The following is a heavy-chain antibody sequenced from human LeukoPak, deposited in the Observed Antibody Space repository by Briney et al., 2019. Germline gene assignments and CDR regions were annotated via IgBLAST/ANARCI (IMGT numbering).Heavy chain of an antibody. Sequence: QTGGSLRLSCAASGFTFSNYWMYWVRQAPGEGLVWVSHINTDGSGTRYADSVKGRFTISRDNAKSTLYLQMHSLRAEDTAVYYCARPGKSRFSGLSWGQGTLVTVSS. CDR3: ARPGKSRFSGLS. V-gene: IGHV3-74*01. CDR1: GFTFSNYW. J-gene: IGHJ5*02. CDR2: INTDGSGT. D-gene: IGHD2-15*01.